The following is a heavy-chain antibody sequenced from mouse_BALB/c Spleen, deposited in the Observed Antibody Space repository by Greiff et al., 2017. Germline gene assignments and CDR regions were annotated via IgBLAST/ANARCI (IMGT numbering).Heavy chain of an antibody. CDR2: ISSGSSTI. Sequence: EVQRVESGGGLVQPGGSRKLSCAASGFTFSSFGMHWVRQAPEKGLEWVAYISSGSSTIYYADTVKGRFTISRDNPKNTLFLQMTSLRSEDTAMYYCARGDYDDAMDYWGQGTSVTVSS. CDR1: GFTFSSFG. J-gene: IGHJ4*01. CDR3: ARGDYDDAMDY. V-gene: IGHV5-17*02. D-gene: IGHD2-4*01.